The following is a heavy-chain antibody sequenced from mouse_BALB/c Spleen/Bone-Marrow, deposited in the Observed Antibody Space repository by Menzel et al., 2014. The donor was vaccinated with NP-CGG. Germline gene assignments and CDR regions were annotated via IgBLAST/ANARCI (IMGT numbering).Heavy chain of an antibody. V-gene: IGHV6-6*02. CDR1: GFTFSNYW. CDR2: IRLKSNNYAT. Sequence: EVKLVESGGGLVQPGGSMKLSCVASGFTFSNYWMNWVRQSPEKGLEWVAEIRLKSNNYATHYAESGKGRFTISRDDSKSRVFLQMNNLRAEDTGIYYCTTGFAYWGQGTLVTVSA. CDR3: TTGFAY. J-gene: IGHJ3*01.